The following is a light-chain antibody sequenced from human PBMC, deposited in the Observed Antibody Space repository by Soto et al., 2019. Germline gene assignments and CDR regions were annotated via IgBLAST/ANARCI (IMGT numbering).Light chain of an antibody. CDR3: NSFRVSHLYV. V-gene: IGLV2-14*01. J-gene: IGLJ1*01. Sequence: QSALSQPASVSGSPGQTITISCTGTSTDVGGYNAVSWYQHHPGKAPKLIIYEVTHRPSGVSDRFSASKPGNTASLTISGLQAEDEADYYCNSFRVSHLYVFGTGTKVT. CDR1: STDVGGYNA. CDR2: EVT.